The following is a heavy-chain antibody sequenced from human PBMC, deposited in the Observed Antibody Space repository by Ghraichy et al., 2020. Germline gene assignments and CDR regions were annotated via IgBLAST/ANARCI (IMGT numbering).Heavy chain of an antibody. CDR1: GDSISSSSYY. CDR2: MYYSGTT. J-gene: IGHJ5*02. Sequence: ETLSLTCTVSGDSISSSSYYWGWIRQPPGKGLEWIGSMYYSGTTYYSPSLKSRVTISMDTSKNQFSLKLSSVTAADTAVYYCASGYCSSTSCYEFDPWGQGTLVTVSS. CDR3: ASGYCSSTSCYEFDP. D-gene: IGHD2-2*01. V-gene: IGHV4-39*01.